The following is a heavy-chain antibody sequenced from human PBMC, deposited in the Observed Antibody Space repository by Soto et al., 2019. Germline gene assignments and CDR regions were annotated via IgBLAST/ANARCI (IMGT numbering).Heavy chain of an antibody. V-gene: IGHV3-30-3*01. D-gene: IGHD3-9*01. CDR3: ARVDQSPYWYFDL. CDR1: GFTFSSYA. J-gene: IGHJ2*01. Sequence: QVQLVESRGGVVQPGRSLRLSCAASGFTFSSYAMHWVRQAPGKGLEWVAVISYDGSNKYYADSVKGRFTISRDNSKNTLYLQMNSLRAEDTAVYYCARVDQSPYWYFDLWGRGTLVTVSS. CDR2: ISYDGSNK.